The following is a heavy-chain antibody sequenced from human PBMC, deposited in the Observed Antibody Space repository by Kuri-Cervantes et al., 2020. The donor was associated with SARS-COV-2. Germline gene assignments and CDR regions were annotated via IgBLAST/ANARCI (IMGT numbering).Heavy chain of an antibody. CDR3: ARVGIAAAGHFDY. CDR1: GGSISSSSYY. Sequence: SETLSLTCTVSGGSISSSSYYWSWIRQPPGKGLEWIGYIYYSGSTNYNPSLKSRVTISVDTSKNQFSLKLSSVTAADTAVYYCARVGIAAAGHFDYWGQGTLVTVSS. V-gene: IGHV4-61*01. J-gene: IGHJ4*02. D-gene: IGHD6-13*01. CDR2: IYYSGST.